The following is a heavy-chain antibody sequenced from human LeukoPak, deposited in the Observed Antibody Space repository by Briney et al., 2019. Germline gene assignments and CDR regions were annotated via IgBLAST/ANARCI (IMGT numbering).Heavy chain of an antibody. CDR1: GLTVSSTY. Sequence: GGSLRLSCAASGLTVSSTYMSWVRQAPGKGLEWVSVIYSDGSTYYADSVKGRFTISRDNSKNTLYLQMNSLRAEDTAVYYCARDRRFGELSLDFWGQGTLVTVSS. D-gene: IGHD3-10*01. V-gene: IGHV3-66*01. CDR3: ARDRRFGELSLDF. CDR2: IYSDGST. J-gene: IGHJ4*02.